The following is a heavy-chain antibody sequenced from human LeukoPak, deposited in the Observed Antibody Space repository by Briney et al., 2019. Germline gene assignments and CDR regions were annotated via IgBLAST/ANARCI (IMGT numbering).Heavy chain of an antibody. V-gene: IGHV1-24*01. CDR1: GYTLTELS. D-gene: IGHD3-22*01. Sequence: ASVKVSCKVSGYTLTELSMHWVRQAPGKGHEGMGGFDPEDGETIYAQKFQRSVTMTEATSTDTAYMELSSLRSEDTAVYYCATAKYYYDSSGYGHYFDYWGQGTLVTVSS. CDR2: FDPEDGET. CDR3: ATAKYYYDSSGYGHYFDY. J-gene: IGHJ4*02.